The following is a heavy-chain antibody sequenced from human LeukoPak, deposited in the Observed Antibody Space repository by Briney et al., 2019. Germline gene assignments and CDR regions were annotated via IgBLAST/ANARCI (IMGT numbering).Heavy chain of an antibody. V-gene: IGHV3-7*01. CDR2: IKEDGSEN. CDR1: GSTFSRYW. Sequence: NPGGSLRLSCAASGSTFSRYWMTWVRQAPGKGLEWVANIKEDGSENSYVESVKGRFTISRDNAKNSLYLQLNSLRAEDTAVYFCARQRYSDYWGQGTLVTVSS. CDR3: ARQRYSDY. J-gene: IGHJ4*02. D-gene: IGHD1-1*01.